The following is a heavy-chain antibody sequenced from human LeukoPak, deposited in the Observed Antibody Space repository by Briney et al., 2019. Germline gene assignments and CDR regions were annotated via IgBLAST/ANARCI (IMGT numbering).Heavy chain of an antibody. CDR2: IYPGDSDT. Sequence: GESLKISCKGSGYSFTSYWIGWVRQMPGKGREWRGIIYPGDSDTRYSPSFQGQVTISADKTISTAYLQWSSLKASDTAKYYCARLLNDYCSGGSCYSGSIDYWGQGTLVTVSS. CDR1: GYSFTSYW. V-gene: IGHV5-51*01. D-gene: IGHD2-15*01. J-gene: IGHJ4*02. CDR3: ARLLNDYCSGGSCYSGSIDY.